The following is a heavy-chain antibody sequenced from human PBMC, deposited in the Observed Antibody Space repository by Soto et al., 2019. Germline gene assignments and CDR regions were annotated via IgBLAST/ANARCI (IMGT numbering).Heavy chain of an antibody. D-gene: IGHD3-10*01. CDR3: ARGSPGVGF. V-gene: IGHV3-21*01. CDR1: GFTFSDYT. CDR2: ISSSSNYI. J-gene: IGHJ4*02. Sequence: EVQLVESGGGLVKPGGSLRLSCAASGFTFSDYTMDWVRQAPGKGLEWVSSISSSSNYIYNADSVKGRFTISRDNAKNSLYLHMSSLRAEDTAVYYCARGSPGVGFWGQGTLVTVSS.